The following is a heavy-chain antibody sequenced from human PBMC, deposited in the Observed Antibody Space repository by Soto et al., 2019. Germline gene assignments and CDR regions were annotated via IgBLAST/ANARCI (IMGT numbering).Heavy chain of an antibody. Sequence: SETLSLTCTVSGGSISSGDYYWSWIRQPPGKGLEWIGYIYYSGSTYYNPSLKSRVTISVDTSKNQFSLKLSSVTAADTAVYYCASGSSGSRPNFFFDYWGQGTLVTAPQ. D-gene: IGHD3-22*01. V-gene: IGHV4-30-4*01. CDR1: GGSISSGDYY. J-gene: IGHJ4*02. CDR3: ASGSSGSRPNFFFDY. CDR2: IYYSGST.